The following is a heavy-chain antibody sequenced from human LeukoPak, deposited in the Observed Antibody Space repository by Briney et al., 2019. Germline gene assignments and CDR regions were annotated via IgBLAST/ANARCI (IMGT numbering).Heavy chain of an antibody. CDR1: GFTFSTYW. V-gene: IGHV3-74*03. Sequence: GGSLILSCAASGFTFSTYWMHWVRQAPGKGLVWVARVSPEGSRTTYADSVKGRFTISRDNDRNTLYLQMNSLRVEDTAVYHCARDLDWLLFDYWGQGTLATVSS. D-gene: IGHD3-9*01. CDR3: ARDLDWLLFDY. J-gene: IGHJ4*02. CDR2: VSPEGSRT.